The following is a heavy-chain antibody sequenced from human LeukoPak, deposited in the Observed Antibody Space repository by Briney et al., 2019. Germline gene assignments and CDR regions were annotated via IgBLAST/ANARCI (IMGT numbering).Heavy chain of an antibody. V-gene: IGHV4-59*01. J-gene: IGHJ4*02. Sequence: SETLSLTCTVSGGSISSYYWSWIRQPPGKGLEWIGYIYYSGSTNYNPSLKSRVTISVDTSKNQFSLKLSSVTAADTAVYYCARGSWYDYWGQGTWVTVS. CDR3: ARGSWYDY. CDR1: GGSISSYY. D-gene: IGHD6-13*01. CDR2: IYYSGST.